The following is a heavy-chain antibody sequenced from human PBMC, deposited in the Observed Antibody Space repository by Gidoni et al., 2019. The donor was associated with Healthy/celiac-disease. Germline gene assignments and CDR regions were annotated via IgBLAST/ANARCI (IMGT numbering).Heavy chain of an antibody. CDR1: ALPFSRYA. J-gene: IGHJ3*02. Sequence: EVQLLEYGGGLVQPGASLTPSCPAPALPFSRYAMSRVGQPLGKGVEWVSAISGRGGSTYYADSRKGRFTISRDNSKNTLYLQMNSLRAEDTAVYYCAKDRVYGDYGDAFDIWGQGTMVTVSS. V-gene: IGHV3-23*01. D-gene: IGHD4-17*01. CDR2: ISGRGGST. CDR3: AKDRVYGDYGDAFDI.